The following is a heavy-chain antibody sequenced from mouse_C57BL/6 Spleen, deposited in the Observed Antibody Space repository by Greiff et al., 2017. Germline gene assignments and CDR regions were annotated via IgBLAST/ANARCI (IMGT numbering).Heavy chain of an antibody. CDR2: ILPGGGST. CDR1: GYTFTGYW. D-gene: IGHD2-5*01. V-gene: IGHV1-9*01. J-gene: IGHJ3*01. CDR3: ARESNYPWFAY. Sequence: VQLQQPGAELMKPGASVKLSCKATGYTFTGYWIVWVNQRPGHGLEWIGEILPGGGSTTYNEKFRGKAPFTADTSSNTAYMQLSSLTTEGSAIYYCARESNYPWFAYWGQGTLVTVSA.